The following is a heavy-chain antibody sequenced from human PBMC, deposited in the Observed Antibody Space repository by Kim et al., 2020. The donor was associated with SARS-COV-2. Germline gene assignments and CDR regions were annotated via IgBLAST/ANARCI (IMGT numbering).Heavy chain of an antibody. D-gene: IGHD3-22*01. CDR3: ARGIFLTYYYDSSGYTPHPYYFDY. Sequence: SETLSLTCAVYGGSFSGYYWSWIRQPPGKGLEWIGEINHSGSTNYNPSLKSRVTISVDTSKNQFSLKLSSVTAADTAVYYCARGIFLTYYYDSSGYTPHPYYFDYWGQGTLVTVSS. CDR1: GGSFSGYY. J-gene: IGHJ4*02. CDR2: INHSGST. V-gene: IGHV4-34*01.